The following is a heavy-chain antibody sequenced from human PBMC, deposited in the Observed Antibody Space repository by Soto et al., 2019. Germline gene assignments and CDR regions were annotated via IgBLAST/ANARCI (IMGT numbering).Heavy chain of an antibody. J-gene: IGHJ4*02. CDR1: GYNFIAYY. CDR2: KNPSSGAT. V-gene: IGHV1-46*01. D-gene: IGHD2-21*02. CDR3: AKYCGGDCRHFDA. Sequence: QVQLVQSGAEVKKPGSSVKLSCKASGYNFIAYYIYWVRQAPGQGPEWMGMKNPSSGATNYAQKFQGRVTVTRDTSTSTAYLELSSLRSEDAAVYYCAKYCGGDCRHFDAWGQGTLVTVSS.